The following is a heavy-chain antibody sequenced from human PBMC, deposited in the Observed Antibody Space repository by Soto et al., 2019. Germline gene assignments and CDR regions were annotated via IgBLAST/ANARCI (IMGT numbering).Heavy chain of an antibody. Sequence: ASVKVSCKASGYTFTIYYMHWVRQAPGQGLEWMGIINPSGGSTSYAQKFQGRVTMTRDTSTSTVYMELSSLRSEDTAVYYCARGCSGGSCYYYFDYWGQGTLVTVSS. D-gene: IGHD2-15*01. J-gene: IGHJ4*02. CDR1: GYTFTIYY. CDR2: INPSGGST. V-gene: IGHV1-46*01. CDR3: ARGCSGGSCYYYFDY.